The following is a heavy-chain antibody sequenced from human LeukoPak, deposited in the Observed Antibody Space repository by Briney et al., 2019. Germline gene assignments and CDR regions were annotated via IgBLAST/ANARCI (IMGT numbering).Heavy chain of an antibody. CDR2: ISYDGSNK. CDR3: ANSRGDKTSWIDY. V-gene: IGHV3-30*18. J-gene: IGHJ4*02. D-gene: IGHD2-2*01. Sequence: GGSLRLSCAASGFTFSSYGMHWVRQAPGKGLEWVAVISYDGSNKYYVDSVKGRFTISRDNSKNTLYLQMNSLRAEDTAVYYCANSRGDKTSWIDYWGQGTLVTVSS. CDR1: GFTFSSYG.